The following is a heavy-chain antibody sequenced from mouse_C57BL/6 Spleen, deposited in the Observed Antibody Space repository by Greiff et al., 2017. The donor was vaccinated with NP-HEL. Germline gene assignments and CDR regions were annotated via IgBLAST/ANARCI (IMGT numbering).Heavy chain of an antibody. J-gene: IGHJ1*03. CDR3: VRTGDYDGVWYFDV. CDR1: GFSLTTHG. V-gene: IGHV2-5*01. D-gene: IGHD2-4*01. Sequence: VKLMESGPGLVQPSQSLSMTCTVSGFSLTTHGLHWIRQSPGKGLEWLGVIWRGGTTDYNAAFMSRLIITKDNSKSQVFFIMNNLQADDTAMYYCVRTGDYDGVWYFDVWGTGTTVTVSS. CDR2: IWRGGTT.